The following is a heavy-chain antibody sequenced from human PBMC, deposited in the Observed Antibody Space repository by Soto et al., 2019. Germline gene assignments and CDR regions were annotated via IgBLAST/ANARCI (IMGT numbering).Heavy chain of an antibody. CDR2: ISSSSSYI. J-gene: IGHJ4*02. V-gene: IGHV3-21*01. D-gene: IGHD3-9*01. Sequence: EVQLVESGGGLVKPGGSLRLSCAASGFTFSSYYMNWVRQAPGKGLEWVSSISSSSSYIYYADSVKGRFTISRDNAKNSLYLQRNNLRAEDTAVYYCARGDILTGYAFFDYWGQGNLVTVSS. CDR1: GFTFSSYY. CDR3: ARGDILTGYAFFDY.